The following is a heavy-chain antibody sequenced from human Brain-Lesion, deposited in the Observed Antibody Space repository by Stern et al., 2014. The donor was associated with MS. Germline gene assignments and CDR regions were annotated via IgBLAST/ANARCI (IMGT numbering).Heavy chain of an antibody. D-gene: IGHD1-26*01. V-gene: IGHV4-39*01. CDR3: ARHDSVPRPSQLYSARDRGPGYFDY. Sequence: QLQLQESGPGLVKPSETLSLTCTVSGGSISSSTSYWAWIRQPPGKGLEWIGNIYYSGFTYYHPSLKSRVPLSVDMSKNQFSLKLSSVTAADTAIYYCARHDSVPRPSQLYSARDRGPGYFDYWGQGTLVTVSS. CDR1: GGSISSSTSY. CDR2: IYYSGFT. J-gene: IGHJ4*02.